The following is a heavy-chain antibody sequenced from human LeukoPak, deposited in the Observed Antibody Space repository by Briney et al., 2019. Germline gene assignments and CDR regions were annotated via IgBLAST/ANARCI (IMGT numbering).Heavy chain of an antibody. Sequence: ASVKVSCKASGYIFTSYGISWVRQAPGQGLEWMGWISAYNGNTNYAQKLQGRVTMTTDTSTITAYMELRSLRSDDTAVYYCARDPLGGAVADNWFDPWGQGTLVTVSS. CDR3: ARDPLGGAVADNWFDP. J-gene: IGHJ5*02. V-gene: IGHV1-18*04. D-gene: IGHD3-16*01. CDR2: ISAYNGNT. CDR1: GYIFTSYG.